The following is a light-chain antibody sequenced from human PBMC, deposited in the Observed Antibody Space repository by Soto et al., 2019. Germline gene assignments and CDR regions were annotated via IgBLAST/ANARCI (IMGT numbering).Light chain of an antibody. CDR1: QGVTTN. J-gene: IGKJ1*01. CDR2: GAS. Sequence: EIVMTQSPATLSVSPGERATLSCRAGQGVTTNFAWYQQKPGQAPRLLIYGASSRATGIPDRFSGSGSETDFTLTISRLEPEDFAVYYCQQCGNSPPWTFGQGTKVDIK. V-gene: IGKV3-20*01. CDR3: QQCGNSPPWT.